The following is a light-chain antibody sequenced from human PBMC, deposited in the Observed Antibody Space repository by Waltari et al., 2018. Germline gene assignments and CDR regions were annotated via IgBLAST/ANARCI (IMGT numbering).Light chain of an antibody. V-gene: IGKV1-39*01. CDR3: QQGYGNPIT. J-gene: IGKJ4*01. CDR2: GAS. Sequence: DIQMTQSPSSLSASIGDRVTITCRASQSLSNYVNWYQPLPGKAPKLLVYGASNVPSGVPSRFSGSGSGTEFTRTISSLQPEDFATYSCQQGYGNPITFGGGTKVDI. CDR1: QSLSNY.